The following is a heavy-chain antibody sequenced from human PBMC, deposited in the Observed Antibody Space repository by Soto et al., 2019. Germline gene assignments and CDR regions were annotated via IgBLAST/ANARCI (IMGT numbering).Heavy chain of an antibody. D-gene: IGHD3-10*01. CDR1: VFAFSSAA. V-gene: IGHV3-23*01. CDR2: VSGSGCRT. CDR3: AKNNYYYASGLNWFDP. J-gene: IGHJ5*02. Sequence: HPGGSLRLPCAASVFAFSSAAMRWVRESPGKVLEWVAAVSGSGCRTYYADSVKGRFNISRDNSKNTPHLQMNSLIAEDTSVYYCAKNNYYYASGLNWFDPWGQGTLVTVSA.